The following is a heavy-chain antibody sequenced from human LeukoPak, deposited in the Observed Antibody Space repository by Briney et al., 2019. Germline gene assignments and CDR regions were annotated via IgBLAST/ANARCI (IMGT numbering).Heavy chain of an antibody. D-gene: IGHD6-19*01. CDR2: IRYDGSNK. J-gene: IGHJ4*02. V-gene: IGHV3-30*02. Sequence: GGSLRLSCAASGFTFSSYGMHWVRQAPGKGLEWVAFIRYDGSNKYYADSVKGRFTISRDNSKNTLYLQMNSLRAEDTAVYYCARGQSSGWYFTSWGQGTLVTVSS. CDR1: GFTFSSYG. CDR3: ARGQSSGWYFTS.